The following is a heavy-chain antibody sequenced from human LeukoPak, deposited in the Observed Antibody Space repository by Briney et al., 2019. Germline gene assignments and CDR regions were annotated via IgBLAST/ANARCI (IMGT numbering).Heavy chain of an antibody. V-gene: IGHV4-4*07. CDR2: IYTSGST. CDR1: GGSISSYY. CDR3: ARDSTATDAFDI. Sequence: SETLSLTCTVSGGSISSYYWSWIRKPAGKGLEWIGRIYTSGSTNYNPSLKSRVTMSVDTSKNQFSLKLSSVTAADTAVYYCARDSTATDAFDIWGQGTMVTVSS. J-gene: IGHJ3*02. D-gene: IGHD5-18*01.